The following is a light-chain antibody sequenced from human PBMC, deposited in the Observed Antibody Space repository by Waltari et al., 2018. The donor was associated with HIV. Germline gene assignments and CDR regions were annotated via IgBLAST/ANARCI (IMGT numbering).Light chain of an antibody. V-gene: IGKV3-11*01. CDR3: QHRSNWPLT. Sequence: EIVLTQSPGTLSLSPGERATLSCRASQSVSSYLAWYQQKPGQAPRLRIYDASNRATGIPARFSGSGSGTDFTLTISSLEPEDFAVYYCQHRSNWPLTFGPGTKVDIK. CDR2: DAS. J-gene: IGKJ3*01. CDR1: QSVSSY.